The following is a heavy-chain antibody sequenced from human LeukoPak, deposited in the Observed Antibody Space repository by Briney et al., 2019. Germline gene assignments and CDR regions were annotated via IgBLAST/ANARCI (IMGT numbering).Heavy chain of an antibody. CDR1: DYSISSGYN. Sequence: SETLSLTCTVSDYSISSGYNWGWTRQSPGKGLEWIGSVYHSGSTYYNPSLKSRVAISVDTSKNQFSLKLSSVTAADTAVYYCARPHYYDSSGYFDYWGQGTLVTVSS. J-gene: IGHJ4*02. CDR3: ARPHYYDSSGYFDY. D-gene: IGHD3-22*01. CDR2: VYHSGST. V-gene: IGHV4-38-2*02.